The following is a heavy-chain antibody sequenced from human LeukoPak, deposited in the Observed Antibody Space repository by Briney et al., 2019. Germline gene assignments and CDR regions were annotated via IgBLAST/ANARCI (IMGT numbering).Heavy chain of an antibody. CDR2: ISGSGGST. J-gene: IGHJ4*02. CDR3: ARDGGYCSAGICHGVVY. CDR1: GFTFSSYA. Sequence: GGSLRLSCAASGFTFSSYAMSWVRQAPGKGLEWVSAISGSGGSTYYADSVKGRFTISRDNSKNTLYLQMNSLRAEDTAVYYCARDGGYCSAGICHGVVYWGQGTRVTVSS. D-gene: IGHD2-15*01. V-gene: IGHV3-23*01.